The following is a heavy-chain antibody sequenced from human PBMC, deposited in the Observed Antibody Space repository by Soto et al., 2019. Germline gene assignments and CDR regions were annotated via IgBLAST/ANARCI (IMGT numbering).Heavy chain of an antibody. CDR1: GYTFTGYY. CDR3: AREAHCTNGVCIDSDAFDI. V-gene: IGHV1-2*02. CDR2: INPNSGGT. Sequence: GASVKVSCKASGYTFTGYYMHWVRQAPGQGLEWMGWINPNSGGTNYAQKFQGRVTMTRDTSISTAYMELSRLRSDDTAVYYCAREAHCTNGVCIDSDAFDIWGQGTMVTVSS. J-gene: IGHJ3*02. D-gene: IGHD2-8*01.